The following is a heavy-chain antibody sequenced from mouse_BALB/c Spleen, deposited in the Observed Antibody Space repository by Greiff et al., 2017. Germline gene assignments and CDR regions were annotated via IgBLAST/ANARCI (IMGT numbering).Heavy chain of an antibody. CDR2: IYPGNVNT. D-gene: IGHD2-4*01. V-gene: IGHV1S56*01. CDR1: GYTFTSYY. CDR3: ARDYDYEEYYLDY. Sequence: QVQLQQSGPELVKPGASVRISCKASGYTFTSYYIHWVKQRPGQGLEWIGWIYPGNVNTKYNEKFKGKATLTADKSSSTAYMQLSSLTSEDSAVYFCARDYDYEEYYLDYWGQGTTLTVSS. J-gene: IGHJ2*01.